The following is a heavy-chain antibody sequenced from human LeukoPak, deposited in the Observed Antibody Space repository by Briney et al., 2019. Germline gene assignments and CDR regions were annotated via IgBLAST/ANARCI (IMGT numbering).Heavy chain of an antibody. D-gene: IGHD3-3*01. J-gene: IGHJ5*02. CDR3: ARGDTIFPNWFDP. CDR2: IRSDGSDT. V-gene: IGHV3-74*01. CDR1: GFTFSDTW. Sequence: GGSLRLSCAASGFTFSDTWMHWVRQAPGKGLVWVSRIRSDGSDTRYAESVKGRFTISRDNAKNTLYLQMNSLRAEDTAVYYCARGDTIFPNWFDPWGQGTLVTVSS.